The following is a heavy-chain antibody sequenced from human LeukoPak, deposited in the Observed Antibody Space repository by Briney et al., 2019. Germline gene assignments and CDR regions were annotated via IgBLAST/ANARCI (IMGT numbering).Heavy chain of an antibody. CDR1: GFIFSTNA. V-gene: IGHV3-23*01. D-gene: IGHD3-22*01. J-gene: IGHJ5*02. CDR2: ISGFGEST. Sequence: GGSLRLSCAASGFIFSTNAMSGVRQAPGKGLEWVSTISGFGESTYYADSVKGRFTISRDNSKNTLSLQMNSLRAEDTAIYYCAKGGHYSPFDPWGQGTLVTVSS. CDR3: AKGGHYSPFDP.